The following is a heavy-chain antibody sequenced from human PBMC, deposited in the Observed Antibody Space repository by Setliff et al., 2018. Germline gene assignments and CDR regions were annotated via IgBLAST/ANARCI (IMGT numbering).Heavy chain of an antibody. CDR2: IYYSGGT. V-gene: IGHV4-39*01. CDR1: GGSISSSSYY. J-gene: IGHJ4*01. D-gene: IGHD2-15*01. Sequence: PSETLSLTCTVSGGSISSSSYYWGWIRQPPGKGLEWIGSIYYSGGTYYNASVESRVTISIDTSRNQFSLELRSVTVADTATYYCVRPGGTTVVARHFDYWGSGILVTVSS. CDR3: VRPGGTTVVARHFDY.